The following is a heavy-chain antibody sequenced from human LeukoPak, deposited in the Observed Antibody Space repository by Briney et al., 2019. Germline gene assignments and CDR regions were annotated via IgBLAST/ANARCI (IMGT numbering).Heavy chain of an antibody. CDR2: IRYDGSNK. D-gene: IGHD3-22*01. Sequence: GGSLRLSCAASGFTFSSYGMHWVRQAPGKGLEWVAFIRYDGSNKYYADSVKGRFTISRDNSKNTLYLQMNSLRAEDTAVYYCAKSYYDSSGYYKNDAFDIWGQGTMVTVSS. J-gene: IGHJ3*02. CDR1: GFTFSSYG. V-gene: IGHV3-30*02. CDR3: AKSYYDSSGYYKNDAFDI.